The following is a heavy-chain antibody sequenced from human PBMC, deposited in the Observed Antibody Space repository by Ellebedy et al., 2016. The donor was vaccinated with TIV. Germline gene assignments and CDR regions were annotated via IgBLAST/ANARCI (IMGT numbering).Heavy chain of an antibody. CDR3: AKAPTAIFAHFYYYYYYMDV. CDR1: AFSFSIYG. J-gene: IGHJ6*03. CDR2: ISDSGDSI. V-gene: IGHV3-23*01. Sequence: GGSLRLSCAASAFSFSIYGMSWVRQAPGKGLEWVSTISDSGDSIYYADSVKGRFAISRDNSKNTLYLQLNSLRAEDTAVYYCAKAPTAIFAHFYYYYYYMDVWGKGTTVTVSS. D-gene: IGHD2-21*02.